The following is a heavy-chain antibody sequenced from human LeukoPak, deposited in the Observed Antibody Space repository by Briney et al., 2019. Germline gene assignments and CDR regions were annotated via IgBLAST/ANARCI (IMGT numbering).Heavy chain of an antibody. CDR1: GGSITSTNW. CDR2: ISLTGRT. V-gene: IGHV4-4*02. D-gene: IGHD1-26*01. J-gene: IGHJ4*02. CDR3: TRESGPYCPFGY. Sequence: SETLSLTCGVSGGSITSTNWWSWVRPPPGQGLEWIGEISLTGRTNYNPSLIGRVIMSLDESRNQLSLALTSVTAADTAMYYCTRESGPYCPFGYWGQGTLVVVPS.